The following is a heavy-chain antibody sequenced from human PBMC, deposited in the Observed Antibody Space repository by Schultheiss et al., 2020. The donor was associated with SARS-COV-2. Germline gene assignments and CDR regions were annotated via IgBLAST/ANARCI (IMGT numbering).Heavy chain of an antibody. CDR1: GGSISSYY. CDR2: IYYSGST. D-gene: IGHD3-22*01. CDR3: ARATYYYDSSGYYSFHFDY. V-gene: IGHV4-59*01. J-gene: IGHJ4*02. Sequence: SETLSLTCTVSGGSISSYYWSWIRQHPGKGLEWIGYIYYSGSTNYNPSLKSRVTISVDTSKNQFSLKLSSVTAADTAVYYCARATYYYDSSGYYSFHFDYWGQGTLVTVSS.